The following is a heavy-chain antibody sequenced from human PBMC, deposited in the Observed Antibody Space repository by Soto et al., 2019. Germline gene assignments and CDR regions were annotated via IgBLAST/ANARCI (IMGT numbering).Heavy chain of an antibody. J-gene: IGHJ6*03. CDR2: IYYSGST. D-gene: IGHD4-17*01. CDR3: ARVLRSVHYYYMDV. Sequence: SETLSLTCTVSGGSISSYYWSWIRQPPGKGLEWIGYIYYSGSTNYNPSLKSRVTISVDTSKNQFSLKLSSVTAADTAVYYCARVLRSVHYYYMDVWGKGTTVTVSS. V-gene: IGHV4-59*01. CDR1: GGSISSYY.